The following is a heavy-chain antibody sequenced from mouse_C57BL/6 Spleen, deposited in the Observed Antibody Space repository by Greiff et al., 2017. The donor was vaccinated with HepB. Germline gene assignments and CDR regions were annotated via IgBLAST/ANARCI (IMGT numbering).Heavy chain of an antibody. CDR3: ARRGVVAFHWYFDV. V-gene: IGHV1-42*01. CDR2: INPSTGGT. D-gene: IGHD1-1*01. CDR1: GYSFTGYY. Sequence: EVKLMESGPELVKPGASVKISCKASGYSFTGYYMNWVKQSPEKSLEWIGEINPSTGGTTYNQKFKAKATLTVDKSSSTAYMQLKSLTSEDSAVYYCARRGVVAFHWYFDVWGTGTTVTVSS. J-gene: IGHJ1*03.